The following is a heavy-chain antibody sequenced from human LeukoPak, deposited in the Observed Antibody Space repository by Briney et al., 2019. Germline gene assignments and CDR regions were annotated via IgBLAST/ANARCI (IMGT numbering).Heavy chain of an antibody. CDR1: GGSISSYH. D-gene: IGHD4-17*01. Sequence: KPSETLSLTCTVSGGSISSYHWSWIRQHPGKGLEWLGYIYHSGITYYNPSLKSRVTISVDTSNNQFSLKLSSVTAADTAVYYCARVYGDNVRFDPWGQGTLVTVSS. CDR2: IYHSGIT. J-gene: IGHJ5*02. V-gene: IGHV4-59*06. CDR3: ARVYGDNVRFDP.